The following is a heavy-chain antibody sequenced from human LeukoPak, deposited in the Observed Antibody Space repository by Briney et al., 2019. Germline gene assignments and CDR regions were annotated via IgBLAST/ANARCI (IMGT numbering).Heavy chain of an antibody. V-gene: IGHV3-48*01. D-gene: IGHD5-12*01. Sequence: PGGSLRLSCAASGFTFSSYSMNWVRQAPGKGLEWVSYISSSSSTIYYADSVKGRFTISRDNAKNSLYLQMNSLRAEDTAVYYCARDSDIGRGFYWGQGTLVTVSS. CDR3: ARDSDIGRGFY. CDR2: ISSSSSTI. CDR1: GFTFSSYS. J-gene: IGHJ4*02.